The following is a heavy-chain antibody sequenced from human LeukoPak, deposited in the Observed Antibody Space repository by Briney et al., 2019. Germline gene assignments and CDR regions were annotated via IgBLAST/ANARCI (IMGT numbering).Heavy chain of an antibody. CDR2: FDPEDGET. CDR3: ATWRYCSSTSCYHLEDY. Sequence: ASVKVSCKVSGYTLTELSMHWVRQAPGKGLEWMGGFDPEDGETIYAQKFQGRVTMTEDISTDTAYMELSSLRSEDTAVYYCATWRYCSSTSCYHLEDYWGQGTLVTVSS. J-gene: IGHJ4*02. D-gene: IGHD2-2*01. CDR1: GYTLTELS. V-gene: IGHV1-24*01.